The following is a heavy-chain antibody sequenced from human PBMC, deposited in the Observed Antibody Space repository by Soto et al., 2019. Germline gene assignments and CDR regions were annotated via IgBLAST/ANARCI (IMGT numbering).Heavy chain of an antibody. V-gene: IGHV3-74*01. D-gene: IGHD3-22*01. Sequence: HPGGSLRLSCAASGFTFSSYWLHWVRQAPGKGLAWVSGINTDGGSTDYADSVKGRFIISRDNAKNTLYLQMNSLRAEDTAVYYCARPRYDSTGTPFDHWGLGTLVTVSS. CDR3: ARPRYDSTGTPFDH. J-gene: IGHJ5*02. CDR1: GFTFSSYW. CDR2: INTDGGST.